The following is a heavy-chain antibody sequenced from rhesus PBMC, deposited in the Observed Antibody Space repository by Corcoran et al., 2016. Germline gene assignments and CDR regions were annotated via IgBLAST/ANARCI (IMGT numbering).Heavy chain of an antibody. CDR2: INGKSGST. CDR3: TREVAAPPFYFDF. J-gene: IGHJ1*01. CDR1: GASIYNYW. V-gene: IGHV4-80*01. D-gene: IGHD2-33*01. Sequence: QVQLQESGPGLVKPSETLSLTCAVYGASIYNYWWIGIRQPPRKGQEWSGEINGKSGSTNYNPARKRRVTISKDASKNQFSLKLTSVTATDTAVYYCTREVAAPPFYFDFWGQGALVTVSS.